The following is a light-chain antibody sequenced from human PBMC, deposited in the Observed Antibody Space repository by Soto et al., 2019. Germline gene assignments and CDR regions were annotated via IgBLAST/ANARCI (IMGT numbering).Light chain of an antibody. Sequence: IVLTQSPGTLSLSPGDTATLSCRASQSIDSSYVARYQQKPGQPPSLLVYGTSNRATGIPDRFSGSGSGTDFTLSISRLEPEDFAVYSCQLSGTFGPGTKV. CDR3: QLSGT. CDR1: QSIDSSY. CDR2: GTS. J-gene: IGKJ3*01. V-gene: IGKV3-20*01.